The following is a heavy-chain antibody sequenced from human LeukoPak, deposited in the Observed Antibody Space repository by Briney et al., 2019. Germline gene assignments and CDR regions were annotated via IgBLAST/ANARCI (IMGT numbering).Heavy chain of an antibody. D-gene: IGHD3-22*01. Sequence: SETLSLTCTVSNFPISSDYVWVWIRQSPGKELQWIGSTSDGGSTYYSPSLKSRLTISADMSKHEFSLNLASVTAADTAVYYCAGTPTYYYDSSGYSFWGQGTLVTVSS. CDR3: AGTPTYYYDSSGYSF. CDR2: TSDGGST. J-gene: IGHJ4*02. V-gene: IGHV4-38-2*02. CDR1: NFPISSDYV.